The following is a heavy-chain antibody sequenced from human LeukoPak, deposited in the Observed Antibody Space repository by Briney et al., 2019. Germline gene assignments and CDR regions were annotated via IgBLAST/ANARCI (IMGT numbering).Heavy chain of an antibody. D-gene: IGHD1-26*01. V-gene: IGHV3-23*01. CDR2: ISGSGDST. J-gene: IGHJ5*02. CDR3: AKEEAGASIRWFDP. Sequence: GGSLRLSCSASGFTFSSYAMSWVRQAPGKGPEWVSAISGSGDSTYYANSVKGRFTISRDNSKNTLYLQMNSLRAEDTAAYYCAKEEAGASIRWFDPWGQGTLVTVSS. CDR1: GFTFSSYA.